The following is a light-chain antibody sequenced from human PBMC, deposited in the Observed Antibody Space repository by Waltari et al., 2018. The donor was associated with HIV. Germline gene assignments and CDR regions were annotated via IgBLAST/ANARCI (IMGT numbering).Light chain of an antibody. V-gene: IGKV4-1*01. Sequence: VMTKFPESLDVSLGERATINCKSSQSVLYSSNNKNYLTWYQQKPGQPPKLLIYWASTRESGVPDRFSGSGSGTDFTLTISSLQAEDVAVYYCQQYYSTPLTFGGGTKVEIK. CDR3: QQYYSTPLT. CDR1: QSVLYSSNNKNY. CDR2: WAS. J-gene: IGKJ4*01.